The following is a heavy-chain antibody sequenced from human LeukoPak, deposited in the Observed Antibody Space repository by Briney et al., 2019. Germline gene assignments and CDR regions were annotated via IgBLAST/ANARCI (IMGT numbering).Heavy chain of an antibody. CDR2: IIPMFGTA. Sequence: PVKVSCTTSGGTFSNYAFSWVRQAPRQGLEWMGGIIPMFGTANYAQKFQGRVTITADESTSTAYMEVSGLTSEDTAVYYCARASEEYCSGGGCYTGAPDYWGQGTLVTVSS. J-gene: IGHJ4*02. D-gene: IGHD2-15*01. CDR3: ARASEEYCSGGGCYTGAPDY. V-gene: IGHV1-69*13. CDR1: GGTFSNYA.